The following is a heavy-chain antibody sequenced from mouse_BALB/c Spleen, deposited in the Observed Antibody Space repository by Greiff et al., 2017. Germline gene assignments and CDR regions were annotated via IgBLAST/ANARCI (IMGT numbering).Heavy chain of an antibody. CDR2: ISSGSSTI. Sequence: EVKLMESGGGLVQPGGSRKLSCAASGFTFSSFGMHWVRQAPEKGLEWVAYISSGSSTIYYADTVKGRFTISRDNPKNTLFLQMTSLRSEDTAMYYCARGGYGYFDDWGQGTTLTVSA. V-gene: IGHV5-17*02. J-gene: IGHJ2*01. D-gene: IGHD2-10*02. CDR1: GFTFSSFG. CDR3: ARGGYGYFDD.